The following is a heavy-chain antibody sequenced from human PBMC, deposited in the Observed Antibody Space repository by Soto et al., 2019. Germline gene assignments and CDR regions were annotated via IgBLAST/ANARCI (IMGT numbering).Heavy chain of an antibody. J-gene: IGHJ4*02. CDR3: ARDSPVVTAAFDY. CDR2: IYTSGST. V-gene: IGHV4-4*07. CDR1: GGSISIYY. D-gene: IGHD2-2*01. Sequence: SETLSLTCTFYGGSISIYYWGWIRQPAGKGLEWIGRIYTSGSTNYNPSLKSRVTMSVYTSKNQFSLKLSSVTAADTAEYYCARDSPVVTAAFDYWGQGTLVTVSS.